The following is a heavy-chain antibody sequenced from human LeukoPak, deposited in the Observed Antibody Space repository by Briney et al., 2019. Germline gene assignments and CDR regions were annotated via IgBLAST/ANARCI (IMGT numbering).Heavy chain of an antibody. J-gene: IGHJ4*02. CDR3: AREAVTRNYFDY. V-gene: IGHV3-53*01. D-gene: IGHD4-17*01. Sequence: GGSLRLSCAASGFTVSSNYMNWVRQAPGKGLEWVLVIYSGGSTYYADSVKGRFTISRDNSKNTLYLQMNSLRAEDTAVYYCAREAVTRNYFDYWGQGTLVTVSS. CDR1: GFTVSSNY. CDR2: IYSGGST.